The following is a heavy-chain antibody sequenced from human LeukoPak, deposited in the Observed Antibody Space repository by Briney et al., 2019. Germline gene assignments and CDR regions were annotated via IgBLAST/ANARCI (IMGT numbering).Heavy chain of an antibody. CDR2: IYYSGST. V-gene: IGHV4-59*01. J-gene: IGHJ3*02. CDR3: ARDDYGDYVRAFDI. D-gene: IGHD4-17*01. Sequence: PSETLSLTCTVSGGSISSYYWSWIRQPPGKGLEWIGYIYYSGSTNYNHSLKRRVTISVDTSKNQFSLKLSSVTAADTAVYYCARDDYGDYVRAFDIWGRGTMVTVSS. CDR1: GGSISSYY.